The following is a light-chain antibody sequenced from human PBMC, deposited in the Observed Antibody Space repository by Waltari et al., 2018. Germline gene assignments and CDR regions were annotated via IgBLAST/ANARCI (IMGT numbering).Light chain of an antibody. CDR3: QQYVSARKT. CDR1: QSVSSTY. Sequence: EIVLTQSPATLSFSPGESATLSCGASQSVSSTYLAWHQHKPALAPRLLIYDASSRATAIPDRFSGSGSETDFTLTISRLEPEDFAVYYCQQYVSARKTFGQGTKVDIK. CDR2: DAS. J-gene: IGKJ1*01. V-gene: IGKV3D-20*01.